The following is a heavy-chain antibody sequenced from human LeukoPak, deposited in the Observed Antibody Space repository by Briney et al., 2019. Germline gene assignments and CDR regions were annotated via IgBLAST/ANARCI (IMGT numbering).Heavy chain of an antibody. CDR3: ARGPGLAMGKGYFDY. J-gene: IGHJ4*02. D-gene: IGHD5-18*01. V-gene: IGHV3-30-3*01. CDR2: TSHNEGNR. Sequence: PGKSLRLSCAASGFSFSDYAMHWVRQAPDKGLEWVAATSHNEGNRYYADSVKGRFTISRDNSRNTPYLEVNSLRTDDTAVYFCARGPGLAMGKGYFDYCGQGTLVTVSS. CDR1: GFSFSDYA.